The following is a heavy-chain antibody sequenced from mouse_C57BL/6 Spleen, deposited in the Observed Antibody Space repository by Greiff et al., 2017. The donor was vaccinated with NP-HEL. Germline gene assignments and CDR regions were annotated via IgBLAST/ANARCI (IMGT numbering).Heavy chain of an antibody. CDR3: ARGSGYWYFDV. D-gene: IGHD1-1*01. CDR2: ISYDGSN. CDR1: GYSITSGYY. V-gene: IGHV3-6*01. J-gene: IGHJ1*03. Sequence: EVKLMESGPGLVKPSQSLSLTCSVTGYSITSGYYWNWIRQFPGNKLEWMGYISYDGSNNYNPSLKNRISITRDTSKNQFFLKLNSVTTEDTATYYCARGSGYWYFDVWGTGTTVTVSS.